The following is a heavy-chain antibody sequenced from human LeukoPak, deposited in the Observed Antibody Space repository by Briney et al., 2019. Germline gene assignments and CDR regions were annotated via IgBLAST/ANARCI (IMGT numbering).Heavy chain of an antibody. Sequence: GGSLRLSCAASGFTFNIYAMNWVRQAPGKGLEWVAVIWYDGSNKYYADSVKGRFTISRDNSKNTLYLQMNSLRAEDTAVYYCARLSGTYPGWFDPWGQGTLVTVSS. J-gene: IGHJ5*02. CDR3: ARLSGTYPGWFDP. V-gene: IGHV3-33*08. CDR2: IWYDGSNK. CDR1: GFTFNIYA. D-gene: IGHD1-26*01.